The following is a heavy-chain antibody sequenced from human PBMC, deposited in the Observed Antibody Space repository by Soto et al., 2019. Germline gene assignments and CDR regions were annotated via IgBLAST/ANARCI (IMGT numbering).Heavy chain of an antibody. Sequence: EVQLVESGGGWVQLGGSLRFSCAASGFTFSGYWMSWVRQAPGKGLEWVANIKRDGSEIYYADSVKGRFTISRDNAKDSLYLQMNSLRAEDTAVYYCARAPYCTGGSCSSRVPDYWGQGTLVTVSS. J-gene: IGHJ4*02. CDR2: IKRDGSEI. D-gene: IGHD2-15*01. V-gene: IGHV3-7*03. CDR3: ARAPYCTGGSCSSRVPDY. CDR1: GFTFSGYW.